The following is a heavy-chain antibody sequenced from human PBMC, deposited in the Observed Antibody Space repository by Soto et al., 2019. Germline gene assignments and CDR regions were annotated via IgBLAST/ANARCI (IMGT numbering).Heavy chain of an antibody. CDR1: GFTFSNAW. Sequence: EVQLVESGGGLVKPGGSLRLSCAASGFTFSNAWMSWVRQAPGKGLEWVGRIKSKTDGGTTDYAAPVKGRFTISRDDSKNPLYLQMNSLKTEDKAVYYCTTSCILPGFLVGGGGTWPDYWGQGTLVTVSS. J-gene: IGHJ4*02. CDR2: IKSKTDGGTT. CDR3: TTSCILPGFLVGGGGTWPDY. V-gene: IGHV3-15*01. D-gene: IGHD3-9*01.